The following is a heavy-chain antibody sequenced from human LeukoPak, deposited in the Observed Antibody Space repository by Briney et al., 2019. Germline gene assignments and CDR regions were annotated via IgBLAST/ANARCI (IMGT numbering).Heavy chain of an antibody. CDR1: GFTFSSYG. Sequence: GRSLRLSCAASGFTFSSYGMHWVRQATGKGLEWVSAIGTAGDTYYPGSVKGRFTISRENAKNSLYLQMNSLRAEDTAVYYCARDRCSGGSCQDDAFDIWGQGTMVTVSS. CDR3: ARDRCSGGSCQDDAFDI. CDR2: IGTAGDT. J-gene: IGHJ3*02. V-gene: IGHV3-13*01. D-gene: IGHD2-15*01.